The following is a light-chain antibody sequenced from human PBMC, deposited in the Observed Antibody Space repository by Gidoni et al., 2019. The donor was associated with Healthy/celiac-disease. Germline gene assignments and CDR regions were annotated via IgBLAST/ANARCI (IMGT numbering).Light chain of an antibody. J-gene: IGLJ2*01. V-gene: IGLV3-25*03. CDR2: KDR. CDR1: ALPKQY. CDR3: QSADSSGTGVV. Sequence: SYELTQPPSVSVSPGQTARITCSGDALPKQYAYWYQQKPGQAPVLVIYKDRERPSGIPERFSGSSSGTTVTLTISGVQAEDEADYYCQSADSSGTGVVFGGGTELTVL.